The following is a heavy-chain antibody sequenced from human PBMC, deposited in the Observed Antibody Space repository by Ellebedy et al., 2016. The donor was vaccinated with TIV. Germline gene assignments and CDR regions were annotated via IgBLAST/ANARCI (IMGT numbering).Heavy chain of an antibody. J-gene: IGHJ5*02. CDR2: ISGSGSRT. D-gene: IGHD6-13*01. Sequence: GGSLRLSXAASGFTFSSHAMSWARQAPGKGLEWVSGISGSGSRTYYADSVKGRFTISRDNSKNTLYLQMNSLRVEDTAVYYCAKGITAAVVEGSLFDPWGQGTLVTVSS. V-gene: IGHV3-23*01. CDR1: GFTFSSHA. CDR3: AKGITAAVVEGSLFDP.